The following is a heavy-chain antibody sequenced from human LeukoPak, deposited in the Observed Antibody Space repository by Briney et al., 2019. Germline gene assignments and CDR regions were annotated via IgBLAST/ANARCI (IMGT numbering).Heavy chain of an antibody. V-gene: IGHV1-69*06. J-gene: IGHJ4*02. CDR3: ASNFMFRGVTYDY. Sequence: SVKVSCKASGGTLSSYAISWVRQAPAQGLEWMGGIIPILGTANYAQKFQGRVTITADKSTSTAYMELSSLRSEDTAVYYCASNFMFRGVTYDYWGQGTLVTVSS. CDR2: IIPILGTA. CDR1: GGTLSSYA. D-gene: IGHD3-10*01.